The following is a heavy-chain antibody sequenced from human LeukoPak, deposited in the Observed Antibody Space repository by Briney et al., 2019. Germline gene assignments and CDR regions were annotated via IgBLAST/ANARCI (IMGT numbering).Heavy chain of an antibody. CDR3: ARDYSSSWSNWFDP. V-gene: IGHV3-64*01. J-gene: IGHJ5*02. Sequence: GGSLRLSCVASGISFSSYPMPWVRQAPGKGLEYVSGISSNGMSTFYLNSVKGRFTISRDNSKNTLYLQMGRLRAEDAAVYYYARDYSSSWSNWFDPWGQGTLVTVSS. D-gene: IGHD6-13*01. CDR2: ISSNGMST. CDR1: GISFSSYP.